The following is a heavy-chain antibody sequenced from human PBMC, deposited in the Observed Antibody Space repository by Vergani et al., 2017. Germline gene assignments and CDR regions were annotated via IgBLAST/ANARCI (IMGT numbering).Heavy chain of an antibody. J-gene: IGHJ4*02. D-gene: IGHD1-26*01. V-gene: IGHV3-7*01. Sequence: EVQLVESGGDLVQPGGSLRLSCAASGFTFRSYWMSWVRGAPGKGLEWVANIKQDGGGKYYVDSVKGRFTISRDNAKNSLYLKMNSLRAEDTAVYYCAGYSGRFDYWGQGTLVTVSS. CDR1: GFTFRSYW. CDR2: IKQDGGGK. CDR3: AGYSGRFDY.